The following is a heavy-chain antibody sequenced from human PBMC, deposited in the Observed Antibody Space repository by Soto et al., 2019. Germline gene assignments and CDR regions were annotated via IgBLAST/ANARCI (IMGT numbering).Heavy chain of an antibody. CDR3: ARGGTGSYYRVFDY. CDR1: GGSISSSNW. J-gene: IGHJ4*02. CDR2: IYHSGSN. D-gene: IGHD3-10*01. Sequence: QVQLQESGPGLVKPSGTLSLTCAVSGGSISSSNWWSWVRQPPVQGLEWIGEIYHSGSNNYNPSLNGRVTRSVCKSKNQFSLRLSSVTAADTAVYYCARGGTGSYYRVFDYWGQGTLVTVSS. V-gene: IGHV4-4*02.